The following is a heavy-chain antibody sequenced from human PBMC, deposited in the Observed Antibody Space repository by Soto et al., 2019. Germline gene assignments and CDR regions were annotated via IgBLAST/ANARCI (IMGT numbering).Heavy chain of an antibody. V-gene: IGHV1-69*13. J-gene: IGHJ4*02. D-gene: IGHD2-2*01. CDR3: ASEDIVVVPAAMALDY. CDR2: IIPIFGTA. Sequence: GASVKVSCKASGGTFSSYAISWVRQAPGQGLELMGGIIPIFGTANYAQKFQGRVTITADESTSTAYMELSSLRSEDTAVYYCASEDIVVVPAAMALDYWGQGTLVTVSS. CDR1: GGTFSSYA.